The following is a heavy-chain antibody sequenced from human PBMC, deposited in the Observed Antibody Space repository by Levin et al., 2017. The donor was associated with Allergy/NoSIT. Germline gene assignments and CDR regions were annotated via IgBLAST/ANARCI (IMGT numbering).Heavy chain of an antibody. V-gene: IGHV3-21*01. Sequence: LSLTCAASGFTFSSYSMNWVRQAPGKGLEWVSSISSSSSYIYYADSVKGRFTISRDNAKNSLYLQMNSLRAEDTAVYYCARGDPGYFDYWGQGTLVTVSS. J-gene: IGHJ4*02. CDR1: GFTFSSYS. CDR2: ISSSSSYI. CDR3: ARGDPGYFDY.